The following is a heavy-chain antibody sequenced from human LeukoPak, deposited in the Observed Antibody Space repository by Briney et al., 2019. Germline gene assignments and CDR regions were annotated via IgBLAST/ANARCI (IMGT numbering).Heavy chain of an antibody. D-gene: IGHD1-26*01. CDR2: ISASGGGT. Sequence: GKSLRLSCAASGFTFSSYAMTWVRQAPGKGLEWVSSISASGGGTYYADSVKGRFTISRDNSKNTPYLQMSSLRAEDTAVYHCAKIAGGGATSYWGQGTLVTVSS. J-gene: IGHJ4*02. V-gene: IGHV3-23*01. CDR3: AKIAGGGATSY. CDR1: GFTFSSYA.